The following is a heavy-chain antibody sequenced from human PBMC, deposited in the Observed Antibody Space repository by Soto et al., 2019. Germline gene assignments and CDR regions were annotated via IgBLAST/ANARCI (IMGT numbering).Heavy chain of an antibody. CDR1: GFTFSSYE. CDR3: ARDGYSYGSPFDY. Sequence: PGGSLRLSCAAPGFTFSSYEMNWVRQAPGKGLEWVSYISTSGDTKYYADSVKGRFTISRDNAKNSLYPQMNSLRAEDTAVYYCARDGYSYGSPFDYWGQGTLVTVSS. V-gene: IGHV3-48*03. D-gene: IGHD5-18*01. J-gene: IGHJ4*02. CDR2: ISTSGDTK.